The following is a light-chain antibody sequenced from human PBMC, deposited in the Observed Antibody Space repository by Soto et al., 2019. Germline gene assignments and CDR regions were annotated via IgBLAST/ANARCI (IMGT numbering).Light chain of an antibody. CDR3: QQYGSSLPYT. V-gene: IGKV3-20*01. Sequence: EVVLTQSPGTPALSPGERATLSCRASQSVSNNYLAWYQQKPGQAPRLLIFGSSDRATGVPERFSGSGSGTDFTLTISRLEPEDFAVYYCQQYGSSLPYTFGQGTKLEI. CDR2: GSS. J-gene: IGKJ2*01. CDR1: QSVSNNY.